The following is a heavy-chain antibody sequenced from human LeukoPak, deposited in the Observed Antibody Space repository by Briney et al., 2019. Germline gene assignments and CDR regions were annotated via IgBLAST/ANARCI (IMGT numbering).Heavy chain of an antibody. Sequence: PGESLKISCKGSGYSFTSYWISWVRQMPGKGLEWMGRIDPSDSYTNYNPSFQGHVTIPADKSISTAYLQWSGLKASDTAMYYCARLPYDSSGYYIYWGQGTLVTVSS. V-gene: IGHV5-10-1*01. CDR1: GYSFTSYW. D-gene: IGHD3-22*01. CDR2: IDPSDSYT. CDR3: ARLPYDSSGYYIY. J-gene: IGHJ4*02.